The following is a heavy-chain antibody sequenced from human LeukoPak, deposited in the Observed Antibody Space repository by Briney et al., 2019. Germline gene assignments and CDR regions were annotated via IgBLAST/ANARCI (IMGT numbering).Heavy chain of an antibody. V-gene: IGHV1-69*13. CDR3: ARDSSEFRSLIPH. CDR2: IIPIFGTA. Sequence: GASVKVSCKASGGTFSSHAISWVRQGPGQGLEWMGGIIPIFGTAKYAQKFQGRVTITADESTSTAYMELSSLRSEDTAVYYCARDSSEFRSLIPHWGQGTLVTVSS. D-gene: IGHD2-21*01. J-gene: IGHJ1*01. CDR1: GGTFSSHA.